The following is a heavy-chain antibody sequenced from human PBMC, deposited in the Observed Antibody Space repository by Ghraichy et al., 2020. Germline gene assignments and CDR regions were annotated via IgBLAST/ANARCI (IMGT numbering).Heavy chain of an antibody. V-gene: IGHV4-59*01. J-gene: IGHJ4*02. D-gene: IGHD1-1*01. CDR3: ARAGGHTNWPRY. CDR2: IYYSGTT. Sequence: SETLSLTCTVSGDSMSSYYWSWIRQPPGKGLEWIGYIYYSGTTNYNPSLKSRVTISVDTSKNQFSLKLNSVTAADTAVYYCARAGGHTNWPRYWGQGTLVTVSS. CDR1: GDSMSSYY.